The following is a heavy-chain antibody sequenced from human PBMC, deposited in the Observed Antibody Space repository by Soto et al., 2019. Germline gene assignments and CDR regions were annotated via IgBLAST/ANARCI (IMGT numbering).Heavy chain of an antibody. CDR2: ISYDGSNK. CDR3: AKVRPPGIAAALIDY. J-gene: IGHJ4*02. CDR1: GFTFSSYG. Sequence: PVGSLRLSCAASGFTFSSYGMHWVRQAPGKGLEWVAVISYDGSNKYYADSVKGRFTISRDNSKNTLYLQMNSLRAEDTAVYYCAKVRPPGIAAALIDYWGQGTLVTVSS. V-gene: IGHV3-30*18. D-gene: IGHD6-13*01.